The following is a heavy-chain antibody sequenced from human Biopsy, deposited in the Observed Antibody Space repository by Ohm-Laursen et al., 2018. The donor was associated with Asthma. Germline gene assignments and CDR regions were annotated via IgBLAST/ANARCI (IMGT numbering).Heavy chain of an antibody. J-gene: IGHJ4*02. D-gene: IGHD5-18*01. Sequence: TLSLTCTVSYGSITSGGYYWTWIRQHPGKGLEWIGFIYYSGSTYYNPPLKSRVSISIDTSKNQFSLKLSPVTAADTAVYYCARDFVDSAMDYFDYWGQGTLVTVSS. CDR1: YGSITSGGYY. CDR2: IYYSGST. V-gene: IGHV4-31*03. CDR3: ARDFVDSAMDYFDY.